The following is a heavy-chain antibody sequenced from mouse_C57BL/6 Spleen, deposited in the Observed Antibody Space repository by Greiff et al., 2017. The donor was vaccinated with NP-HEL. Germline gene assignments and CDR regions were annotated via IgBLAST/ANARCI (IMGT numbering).Heavy chain of an antibody. CDR2: IDPSDSET. V-gene: IGHV1-52*01. Sequence: QVQLQQPGAELVRPGSSVKLSCKASGYTFTSYWMHWVKQRPIQGLEWIGNIDPSDSETHSNPKFKDKATLTVDKSSSTAYMQLSSLTSEDSAVYYCARGGSWWAYGGQGTLVTVSA. CDR3: ARGGSWWAY. CDR1: GYTFTSYW. J-gene: IGHJ3*01.